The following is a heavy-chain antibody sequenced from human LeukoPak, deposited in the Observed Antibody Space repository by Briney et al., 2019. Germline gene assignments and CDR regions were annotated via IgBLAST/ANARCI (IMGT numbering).Heavy chain of an antibody. CDR1: GFAFSSYS. Sequence: GGSLRLSCAASGFAFSSYSMNWVRQAPGKGLEWVSSISSSSSYIYYADSVKGRFTISRDNAENSLYLQMNSLRAEDTAVYYCARDRTGGVGSFDYWGQGTLVTVSS. CDR2: ISSSSSYI. V-gene: IGHV3-21*01. J-gene: IGHJ4*02. CDR3: ARDRTGGVGSFDY. D-gene: IGHD2-8*02.